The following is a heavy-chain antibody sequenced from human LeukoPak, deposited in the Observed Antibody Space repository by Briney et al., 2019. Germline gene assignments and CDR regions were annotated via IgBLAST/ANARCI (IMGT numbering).Heavy chain of an antibody. Sequence: GGSLRFSCAASRFTFSSYALSWVRQAPGKGLEWVSSISGSGGSTYYADSVKGRFTISRDNSKNTLYLQMNSLRAEDTAVYYCAKGPLLWDWGQGTLVTVSS. CDR3: AKGPLLWD. V-gene: IGHV3-23*01. CDR1: RFTFSSYA. J-gene: IGHJ4*02. D-gene: IGHD2/OR15-2a*01. CDR2: ISGSGGST.